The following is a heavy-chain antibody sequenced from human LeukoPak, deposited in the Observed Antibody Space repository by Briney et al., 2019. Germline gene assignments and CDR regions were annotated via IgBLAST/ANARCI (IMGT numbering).Heavy chain of an antibody. J-gene: IGHJ4*02. CDR3: ARDRSPRRWLQPFDY. V-gene: IGHV1-18*01. Sequence: GASVKVSCKASGYTFTSYGISWVRQAPGQGLEWMGWISAYNGNTNYAQKLQGRVTMTTDTSTSTAYMELRSLRSDDTAVYYCARDRSPRRWLQPFDYWGQGTLVTASS. CDR1: GYTFTSYG. D-gene: IGHD5-24*01. CDR2: ISAYNGNT.